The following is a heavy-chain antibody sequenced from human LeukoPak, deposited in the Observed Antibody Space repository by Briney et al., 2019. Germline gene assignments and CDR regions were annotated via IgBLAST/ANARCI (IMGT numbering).Heavy chain of an antibody. J-gene: IGHJ6*02. CDR3: ARDYCSSTSCYCYYYYGMDV. V-gene: IGHV1-18*01. Sequence: ASVKVSCKSSGYTFTSYGISWVRQAPGQGLAWMGWISAYNGNTNYAQKLQGRVTMTTDTSTSTAYMELRSLRSDDTAVYYCARDYCSSTSCYCYYYYGMDVWGQGTTVTVSS. D-gene: IGHD2-2*01. CDR1: GYTFTSYG. CDR2: ISAYNGNT.